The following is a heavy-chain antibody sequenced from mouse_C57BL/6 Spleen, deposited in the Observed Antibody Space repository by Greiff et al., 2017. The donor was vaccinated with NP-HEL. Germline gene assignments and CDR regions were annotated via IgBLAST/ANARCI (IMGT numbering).Heavy chain of an antibody. J-gene: IGHJ3*01. Sequence: QVQLKQSGAELVRPGASVTLSCKASGYTFTDYEMHWVKQTPVHGLEWIGAIDPETGGTAYNQKFKGKAILTADKSSSTAYMELRSLTSEDSAVYYCTLIYYYGSSYAWFAYWGQGTLVTVSA. V-gene: IGHV1-15*01. CDR1: GYTFTDYE. CDR2: IDPETGGT. CDR3: TLIYYYGSSYAWFAY. D-gene: IGHD1-1*01.